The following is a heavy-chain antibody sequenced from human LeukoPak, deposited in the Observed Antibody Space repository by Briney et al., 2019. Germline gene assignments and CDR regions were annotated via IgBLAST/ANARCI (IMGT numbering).Heavy chain of an antibody. Sequence: SETLSLTCTVFGGSISDYYWIWIRQPAGKGLEWIGRIQSSGSTTYNPSLKSRVTMSLDTPKDQFSLQLTSVTAADTAVYYCARGIDRLSYFDYWGQGTLVTVSS. CDR3: ARGIDRLSYFDY. J-gene: IGHJ4*02. CDR2: IQSSGST. D-gene: IGHD5-12*01. CDR1: GGSISDYY. V-gene: IGHV4-4*07.